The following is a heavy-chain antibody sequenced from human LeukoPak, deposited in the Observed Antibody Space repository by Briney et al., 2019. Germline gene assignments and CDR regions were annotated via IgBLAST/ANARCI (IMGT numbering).Heavy chain of an antibody. J-gene: IGHJ4*02. CDR2: FDPEDGET. CDR1: GYTLTELS. V-gene: IGHV1-24*01. Sequence: ASVKVSCKVSGYTLTELSMHWVRQAPGKGLEWMGGFDPEDGETIYAQKFQGRVTMTEDTSKDTAYMQLSSLRSEDTAVYYCATGPASGYYDSSGKIYWGQGTLVTVSS. CDR3: ATGPASGYYDSSGKIY. D-gene: IGHD3-22*01.